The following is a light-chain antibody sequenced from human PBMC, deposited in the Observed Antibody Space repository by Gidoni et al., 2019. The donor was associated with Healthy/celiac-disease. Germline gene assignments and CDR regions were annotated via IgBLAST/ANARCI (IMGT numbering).Light chain of an antibody. Sequence: HSALSQPASVSGSPGQSVTISCTGNSDEIGGPDLVSWYQHHPGNAPQLLLYDVSNRPSGISNRFSGSKSGNSASLTISGLLPEDEADYYCSSLTTTTVVVFGGGTKLTVL. V-gene: IGLV2-14*03. CDR2: DVS. CDR3: SSLTTTTVVV. CDR1: SDEIGGPDL. J-gene: IGLJ2*01.